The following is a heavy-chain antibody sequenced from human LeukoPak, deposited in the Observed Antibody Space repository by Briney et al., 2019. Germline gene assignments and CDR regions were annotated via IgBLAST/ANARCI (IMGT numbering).Heavy chain of an antibody. D-gene: IGHD6-13*01. CDR1: GFSVSLNY. CDR3: ARAVGAAAVDY. CDR2: ISYDESNK. Sequence: PGGSLRLSCAASGFSVSLNYMNWVRQAPGKGLEWVAVISYDESNKYYADSVKGRFTISRDNSKNTLYLQMNSLRAEDTAVYYCARAVGAAAVDYWGQGTLVTVSS. V-gene: IGHV3-30*03. J-gene: IGHJ4*02.